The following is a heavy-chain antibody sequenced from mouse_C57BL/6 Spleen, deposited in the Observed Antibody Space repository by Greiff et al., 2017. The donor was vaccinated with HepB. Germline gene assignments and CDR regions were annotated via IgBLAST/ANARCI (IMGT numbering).Heavy chain of an antibody. J-gene: IGHJ3*01. Sequence: EVQLVESGGGLVKPGGSLKLSCAASGFTFSSYAMSWVRQTPEKRLEWVATISDGGSYTYYPDNVKGRFTISRDNAKNNLYLQMSHLKSEDTAMYYCARDPSTMITTAAYWGQGTLVTVSA. D-gene: IGHD2-4*01. V-gene: IGHV5-4*01. CDR2: ISDGGSYT. CDR1: GFTFSSYA. CDR3: ARDPSTMITTAAY.